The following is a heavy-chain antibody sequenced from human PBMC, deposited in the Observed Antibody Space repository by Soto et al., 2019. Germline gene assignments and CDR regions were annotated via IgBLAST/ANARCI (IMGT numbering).Heavy chain of an antibody. J-gene: IGHJ6*02. CDR1: GGSISSYY. CDR3: ARDAYGDYGTHQYHGMDD. Sequence: PSETLSLTCTVSGGSISSYYWSWIRQPPGQGLEWIGNIYYSGSTNYNPSLKSRVTISVDMSKNQYSLKLSSVRAADTAVYYCARDAYGDYGTHQYHGMDDWGPGTTVNVSS. CDR2: IYYSGST. V-gene: IGHV4-59*01. D-gene: IGHD4-17*01.